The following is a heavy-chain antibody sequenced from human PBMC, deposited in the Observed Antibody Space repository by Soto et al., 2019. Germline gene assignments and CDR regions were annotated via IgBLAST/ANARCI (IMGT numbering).Heavy chain of an antibody. CDR2: INEDGSQT. V-gene: IGHV3-7*03. CDR3: AKAPVPAAISWFXP. J-gene: IGHJ5*02. CDR1: GFSFSKSW. D-gene: IGHD2-2*02. Sequence: GGSLRLSCAASGFSFSKSWMDWVRQAPGKGLEWVANINEDGSQTYYVDSVKGRFTVSRDNSKNSMYLQMNSLRAEDTAVYYCAKAPVPAAISWFXPWGQGTLVXVSS.